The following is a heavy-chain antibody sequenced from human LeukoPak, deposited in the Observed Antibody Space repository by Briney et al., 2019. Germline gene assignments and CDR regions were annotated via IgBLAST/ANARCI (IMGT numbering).Heavy chain of an antibody. CDR3: ATHPLGSSGLYRYYHIDV. V-gene: IGHV3-11*01. CDR2: ISGSGSGI. D-gene: IGHD6-19*01. J-gene: IGHJ6*03. Sequence: GGSLRLSCEASGFAFSDYYMTWIRQGPGKGLEWVSYISGSGSGINYADSVKGRFTISRDNAKNSLYPQMNSLRAEDTAVYYCATHPLGSSGLYRYYHIDVWGNGTTVSVSS. CDR1: GFAFSDYY.